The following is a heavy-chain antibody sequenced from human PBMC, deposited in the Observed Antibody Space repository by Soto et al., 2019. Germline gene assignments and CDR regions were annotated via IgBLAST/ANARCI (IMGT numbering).Heavy chain of an antibody. J-gene: IGHJ4*01. CDR1: GYTFTSYY. V-gene: IGHV1-46*01. D-gene: IGHD3-10*01. CDR2: INPSGGST. CDR3: VPTPTDPRRGGYFDY. Sequence: QVQLVQSGAEVKKPGASVKVSCKASGYTFTSYYMHWVGQAPGQGLEWMGIINPSGGSTSYAQKFQGRVTMTRDTSTSTVYMELSSLRSEDTAVYYCVPTPTDPRRGGYFDYWGHGTLVTVSS.